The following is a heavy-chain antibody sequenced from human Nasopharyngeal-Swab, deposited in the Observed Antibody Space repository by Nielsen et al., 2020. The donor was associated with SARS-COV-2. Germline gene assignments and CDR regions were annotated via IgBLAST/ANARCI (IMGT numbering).Heavy chain of an antibody. CDR1: GFKFESYW. Sequence: GGSLRLSCAASGFKFESYWMSWVRQVPGKGLEWVATIKQDGSETSYVDSVRGRFTISRDNGKNSFYLQMNSLRVGDTAVYYCARRRTYATFDYWGQGDLVTVSS. CDR3: ARRRTYATFDY. V-gene: IGHV3-7*05. J-gene: IGHJ4*02. D-gene: IGHD2-8*01. CDR2: IKQDGSET.